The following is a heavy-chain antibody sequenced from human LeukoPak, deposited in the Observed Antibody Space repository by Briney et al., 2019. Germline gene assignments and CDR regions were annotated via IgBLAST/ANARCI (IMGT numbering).Heavy chain of an antibody. CDR3: AKKGYYDGSGYYMYYFDH. V-gene: IGHV3-33*06. J-gene: IGHJ4*02. D-gene: IGHD3-22*01. CDR2: ILSDGSKE. CDR1: GFTFSSYG. Sequence: GGSLRLSCAASGFTFSSYGMHWVRQAPGKGLEWVAVILSDGSKEFYTDSVKGRFTISRDNSKNTLYLQMNSLRAEDTAVYYCAKKGYYDGSGYYMYYFDHWGQGTLVTVSS.